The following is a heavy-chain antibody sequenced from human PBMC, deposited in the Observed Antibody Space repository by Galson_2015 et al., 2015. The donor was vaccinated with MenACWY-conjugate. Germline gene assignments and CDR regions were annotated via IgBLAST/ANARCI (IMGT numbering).Heavy chain of an antibody. CDR2: ISGGGGGT. CDR3: ARGRGDAYDLDI. V-gene: IGHV3-23*01. J-gene: IGHJ3*02. D-gene: IGHD5-24*01. CDR1: GFTFSSYA. Sequence: SLRLSCAASGFTFSSYAMTWVRQAPGKGLEWVSSISGGGGGTYYADSVRGRFTISRDNSKNTLYLQMNSLRAGDTAVYYCARGRGDAYDLDIWGQGTMVTVSS.